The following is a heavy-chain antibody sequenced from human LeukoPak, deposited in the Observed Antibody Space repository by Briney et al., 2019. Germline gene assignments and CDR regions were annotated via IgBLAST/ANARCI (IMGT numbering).Heavy chain of an antibody. CDR1: GVTLAAYG. D-gene: IGHD6-19*01. Sequence: PGGSLRLSCAASGVTLAAYGMHWVRQGPGKGLEWVSLICGEGTPYYADSVKGRFSISKGSIKNSLYLQKNSLRTEDAALYYCGKVAGVAGTIYGAFDIWGQGTMVTVSS. CDR3: GKVAGVAGTIYGAFDI. V-gene: IGHV3-43*02. CDR2: ICGEGTP. J-gene: IGHJ3*02.